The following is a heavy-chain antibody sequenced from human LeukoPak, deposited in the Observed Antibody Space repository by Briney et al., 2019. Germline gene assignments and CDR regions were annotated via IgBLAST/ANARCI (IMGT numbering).Heavy chain of an antibody. V-gene: IGHV3-30*04. CDR3: ARHHLRYCSSTSCYRVSYFDY. CDR1: GFTFSSYA. D-gene: IGHD2-2*01. CDR2: ISYDGSNK. J-gene: IGHJ4*02. Sequence: PGGSLRLSCAASGFTFSSYAMHWVRQAPGKGLEWVAVISYDGSNKYYADSVKGRFTISRDNSKNTLFLQMASLRAEDTAVYYCARHHLRYCSSTSCYRVSYFDYWGQGTLVTVSS.